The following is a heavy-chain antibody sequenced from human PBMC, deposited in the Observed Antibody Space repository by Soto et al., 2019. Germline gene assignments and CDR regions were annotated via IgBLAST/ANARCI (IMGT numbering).Heavy chain of an antibody. Sequence: QVQLVQSGAEVKKPGASVKVSCKASGFTFTTYFMHWLRQAPGQGLEWMGIISPNGDATTYAENFQGRLTVTKDTSTNTLYMELSGLKSDDTAVYFCARDWRYSSGLDYWGQGPLVTVSS. CDR2: ISPNGDAT. CDR3: ARDWRYSSGLDY. CDR1: GFTFTTYF. V-gene: IGHV1-46*01. D-gene: IGHD6-19*01. J-gene: IGHJ4*02.